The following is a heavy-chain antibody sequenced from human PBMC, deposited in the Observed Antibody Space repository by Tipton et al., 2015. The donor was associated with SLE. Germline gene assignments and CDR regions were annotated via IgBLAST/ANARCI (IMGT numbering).Heavy chain of an antibody. CDR3: ARGGDIYFYDGSGYRSDFDI. CDR1: GGSISSSSYY. D-gene: IGHD3-22*01. V-gene: IGHV4-39*07. CDR2: IYTSGST. J-gene: IGHJ3*02. Sequence: TLSLTCTVSGGSISSSSYYWGWIRQPPGKGLEWIGSIYTSGSTNYNPSLKSRVTMSVDTAKKQFSLNLRSVTAADTAMYYCARGGDIYFYDGSGYRSDFDIWGQGTMVTVSS.